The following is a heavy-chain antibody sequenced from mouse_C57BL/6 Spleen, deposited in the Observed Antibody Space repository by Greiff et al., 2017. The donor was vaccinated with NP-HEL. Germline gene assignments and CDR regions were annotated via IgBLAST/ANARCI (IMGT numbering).Heavy chain of an antibody. Sequence: VQLKQSGPGLVKPSQSLSLTCSVTGYSITSGYYWNWIRQFPGNKLEWMGYISYDGSNNYNPSLKNRISITRDTSKNQFFLKLNSVTTEDTATYYCAVTTVNWYFDVWGTGTTVTVSS. CDR3: AVTTVNWYFDV. V-gene: IGHV3-6*01. D-gene: IGHD1-1*01. CDR1: GYSITSGYY. CDR2: ISYDGSN. J-gene: IGHJ1*03.